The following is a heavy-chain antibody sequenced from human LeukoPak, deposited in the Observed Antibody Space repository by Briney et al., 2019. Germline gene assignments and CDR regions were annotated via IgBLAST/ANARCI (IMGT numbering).Heavy chain of an antibody. J-gene: IGHJ3*02. CDR3: ARGDAFDI. Sequence: SETLSLTCTVSGGSISTSNYYWGWIRQPPGKGLEWIGNIFYSGSTYYSPSLKSRVTISLDTSRNQFSLKLSSVTAADTAVYYCARGDAFDIWGQGTMVTVSS. CDR2: IFYSGST. CDR1: GGSISTSNYY. V-gene: IGHV4-39*07.